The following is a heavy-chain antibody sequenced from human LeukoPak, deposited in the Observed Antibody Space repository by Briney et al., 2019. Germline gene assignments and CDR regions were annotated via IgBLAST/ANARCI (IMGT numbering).Heavy chain of an antibody. Sequence: PGGSLRLSCAASGFTFSSYAMSWVRQAPGEGLEWVGRLKSKGSGETADYAAPVEGRFTISRDDSKTTLYLQMNSLKIEDTAVYFCSWEQDASFGRRLENWGQGTLVTVAS. CDR3: SWEQDASFGRRLEN. CDR1: GFTFSSYA. J-gene: IGHJ4*02. D-gene: IGHD1/OR15-1a*01. CDR2: LKSKGSGETA. V-gene: IGHV3-15*01.